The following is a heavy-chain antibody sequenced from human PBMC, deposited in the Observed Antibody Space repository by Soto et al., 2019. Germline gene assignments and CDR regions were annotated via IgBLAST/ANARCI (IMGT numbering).Heavy chain of an antibody. V-gene: IGHV4-39*01. D-gene: IGHD6-19*01. CDR2: IYYSGST. CDR1: GGSISSSSYY. CDR3: AGLKNSLYSSGWYDFDY. J-gene: IGHJ4*02. Sequence: PSETLSLTCTVSGGSISSSSYYWGWIRQPPGKGLEWIGRIYYSGSTYYNPSLKSRVTISVDTSKNQFSLKLSSVNAADTAVYYCAGLKNSLYSSGWYDFDYWGQGTMVTVSS.